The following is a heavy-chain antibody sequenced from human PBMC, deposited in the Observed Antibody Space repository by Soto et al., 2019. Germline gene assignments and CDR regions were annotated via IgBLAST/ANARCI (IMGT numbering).Heavy chain of an antibody. Sequence: QVQLVESGGGVVQPGRSLRLSCAASGFSFSTYAMHWVRQTPGKGLEWVAVISYDGDHKYYTDSVKGRFTISRDNSKNTXCXXMNSLRREDTAIYYCARDPAPRDSDDLTGYFHFAYWGQGTLVTVSS. D-gene: IGHD3-9*01. CDR2: ISYDGDHK. J-gene: IGHJ4*02. CDR1: GFSFSTYA. V-gene: IGHV3-30-3*01. CDR3: ARDPAPRDSDDLTGYFHFAY.